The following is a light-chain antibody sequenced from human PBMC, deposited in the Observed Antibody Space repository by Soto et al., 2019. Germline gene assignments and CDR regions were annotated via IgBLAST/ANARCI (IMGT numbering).Light chain of an antibody. J-gene: IGKJ5*01. CDR2: GAS. Sequence: TQSPDTLSLFPGARASLSGRASQSVSSRYLAWYQQKPGQAPRLLIYGASTRATGIPARFSGSGSGTEFTLTISSLQSEDFAIYYCQQYHNWPPITFGQGTRLEIK. CDR1: QSVSSRY. V-gene: IGKV3D-15*01. CDR3: QQYHNWPPIT.